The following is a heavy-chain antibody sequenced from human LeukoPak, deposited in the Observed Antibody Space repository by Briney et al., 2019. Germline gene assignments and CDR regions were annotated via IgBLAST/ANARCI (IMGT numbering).Heavy chain of an antibody. CDR3: ARDLTASTSYCSSTSCYAEDAFDI. D-gene: IGHD2-2*01. J-gene: IGHJ3*02. Sequence: GASVKVSCKASGYTFTSYAMNWVRQAPGQGLEWMGWINTNTGNPTYAQGFTGRFVFSLDTSVSTAYLQISSLKAGDTAVYYCARDLTASTSYCSSTSCYAEDAFDIWGQGTMVTVSS. CDR1: GYTFTSYA. CDR2: INTNTGNP. V-gene: IGHV7-4-1*02.